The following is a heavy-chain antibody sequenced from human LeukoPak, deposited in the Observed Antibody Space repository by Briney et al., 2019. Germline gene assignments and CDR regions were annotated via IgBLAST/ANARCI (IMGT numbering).Heavy chain of an antibody. CDR1: GGSISSGTYY. J-gene: IGHJ4*02. Sequence: SETLSLTCTVSGGSISSGTYYWSWIRQPAGKGLEWIGRIYTSGSTNYNPSLKSRVTMSVDTSKNQFSLKLSSVTAADTAVYYCARVAPVITSLDYWGQGTLVTVSS. V-gene: IGHV4-61*02. CDR2: IYTSGST. CDR3: ARVAPVITSLDY. D-gene: IGHD1-14*01.